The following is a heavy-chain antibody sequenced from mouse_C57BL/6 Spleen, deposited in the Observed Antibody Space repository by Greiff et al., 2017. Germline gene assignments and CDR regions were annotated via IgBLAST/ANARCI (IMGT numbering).Heavy chain of an antibody. Sequence: VQLQESGAELARPGASVKLSCKASGYTFTSYGISWVKQRTGQGLEWIGEIYPRSGNTYYNEKFKGKATLTADKSSSTASMALRSLTSEDSAVYFCARRTTTVVATSDYWGQGTTLTVSS. CDR1: GYTFTSYG. CDR3: ARRTTTVVATSDY. CDR2: IYPRSGNT. D-gene: IGHD1-1*01. J-gene: IGHJ2*01. V-gene: IGHV1-81*01.